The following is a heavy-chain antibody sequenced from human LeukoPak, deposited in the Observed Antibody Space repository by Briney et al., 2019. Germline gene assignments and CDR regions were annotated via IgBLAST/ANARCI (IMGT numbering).Heavy chain of an antibody. Sequence: GGSLRLSCAASGFTFSIYWMSWVRQAPGKGLEWVANIKEDGSEKYYVDSVKGRFIISRDDAKNSLYLQMNSLRAEDTAVYYCARAHSSSFDYWGQGTLVTVSS. CDR2: IKEDGSEK. D-gene: IGHD6-13*01. CDR1: GFTFSIYW. J-gene: IGHJ4*02. CDR3: ARAHSSSFDY. V-gene: IGHV3-7*04.